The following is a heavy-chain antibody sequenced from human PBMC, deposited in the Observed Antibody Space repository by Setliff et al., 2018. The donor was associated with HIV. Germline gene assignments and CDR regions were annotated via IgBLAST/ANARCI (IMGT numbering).Heavy chain of an antibody. CDR2: IYFNGIT. Sequence: SETLSLTCSVSGDSASSRSYYWGWIRQSPGKGLEWIGSIYFNGITHDNPSLKSRVTTSVDTSKNQFSLKLSSVTAADPAIYYCVTVVQDDLGVALFDYWGQGTLVTVSS. J-gene: IGHJ4*02. D-gene: IGHD3-3*01. V-gene: IGHV4-39*01. CDR3: VTVVQDDLGVALFDY. CDR1: GDSASSRSYY.